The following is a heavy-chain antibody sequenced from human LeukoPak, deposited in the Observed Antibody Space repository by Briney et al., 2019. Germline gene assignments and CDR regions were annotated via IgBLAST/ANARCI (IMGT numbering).Heavy chain of an antibody. J-gene: IGHJ4*02. CDR3: ARGGFLGPDY. V-gene: IGHV3-23*01. D-gene: IGHD3-16*01. CDR1: GSTFSSYA. Sequence: GGSLRLSCAASGSTFSSYAMTWVRQAPGKGLGWVSTISDSGGNTYYADSVAGRFTISSGNSRDTLYLQMNSLRADDTAVYFCARGGFLGPDYWGQGTLVTVSS. CDR2: ISDSGGNT.